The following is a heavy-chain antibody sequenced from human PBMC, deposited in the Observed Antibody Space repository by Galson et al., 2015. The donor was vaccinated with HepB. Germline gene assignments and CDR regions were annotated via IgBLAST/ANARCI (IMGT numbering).Heavy chain of an antibody. D-gene: IGHD6-13*01. CDR3: ARDSSSWQHFDY. Sequence: SLRLSCAATGFSFSFSAMHWVRQAPGKGLQHVSGISGNGGRTCYASSVKGRFTISRDTFKKTLYLQMGGLRAEDMAVYYCARDSSSWQHFDYWGQGTLVTVSS. CDR1: GFSFSFSA. V-gene: IGHV3-64*01. CDR2: ISGNGGRT. J-gene: IGHJ4*02.